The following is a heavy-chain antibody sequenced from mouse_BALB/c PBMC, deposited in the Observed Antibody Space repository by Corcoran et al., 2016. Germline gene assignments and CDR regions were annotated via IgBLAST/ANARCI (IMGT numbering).Heavy chain of an antibody. CDR2: FYPYNDNT. J-gene: IGHJ2*01. CDR1: GYTFTSYV. Sequence: EVQLQQSGPELVKPGASVKMSCKASGYTFTSYVIRWGKQKPGQGLEWVGYFYPYNDNTKYNKKFKGNATLTSDKTSSTAYMELISLTSEDSAVYYCARDVPGDNPFDYWGQGTTLTVSS. D-gene: IGHD1-3*01. V-gene: IGHV1S136*01. CDR3: ARDVPGDNPFDY.